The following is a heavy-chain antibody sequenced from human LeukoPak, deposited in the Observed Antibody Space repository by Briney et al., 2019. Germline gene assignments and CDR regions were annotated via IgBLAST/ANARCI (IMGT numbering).Heavy chain of an antibody. Sequence: GGSLRLSCAASGFTFSSYWMTWVRQAPGKGLEWVANIKQDGTDIHYLESVRGRFTISRDNTKSSLYLQMNSLRAEDTAVYYCGSGPGWYCDAWGQGTLVTVSS. CDR2: IKQDGTDI. V-gene: IGHV3-7*03. CDR1: GFTFSSYW. CDR3: GSGPGWYCDA. J-gene: IGHJ4*02.